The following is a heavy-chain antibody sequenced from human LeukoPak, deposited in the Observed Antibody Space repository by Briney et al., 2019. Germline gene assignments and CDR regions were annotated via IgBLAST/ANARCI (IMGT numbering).Heavy chain of an antibody. J-gene: IGHJ5*02. CDR1: GGSISSGGYY. CDR3: ARHHRRGAAAGTEAAFFDP. CDR2: IYYSGST. Sequence: SETLSLTCTVSGGSISSGGYYWSWIRQHPGKGLEWIGYIYYSGSTYYNPSLKSRVTISVDTSKNQFSLKLSSVTAADTAVYYCARHHRRGAAAGTEAAFFDPWGQGTLVTVSS. V-gene: IGHV4-31*03. D-gene: IGHD6-13*01.